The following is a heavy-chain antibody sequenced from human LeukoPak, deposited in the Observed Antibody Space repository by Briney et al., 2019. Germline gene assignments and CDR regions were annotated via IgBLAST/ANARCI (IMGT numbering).Heavy chain of an antibody. Sequence: GGSLRLSCVGSGFTFSDYWMSWVRQAPGKGLEWVANIKQDGSEKDYVDALKGRFTISRDNAKNSLYLQMNSLRAEDTAVYYCARWLELMRNFDWWGQGTLVTVFS. CDR1: GFTFSDYW. J-gene: IGHJ4*02. D-gene: IGHD5-24*01. CDR3: ARWLELMRNFDW. CDR2: IKQDGSEK. V-gene: IGHV3-7*01.